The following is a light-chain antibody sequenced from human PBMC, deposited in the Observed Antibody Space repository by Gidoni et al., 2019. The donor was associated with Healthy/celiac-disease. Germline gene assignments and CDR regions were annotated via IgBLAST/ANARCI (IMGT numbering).Light chain of an antibody. J-gene: IGLJ2*01. CDR1: RSDVVSYNL. CDR2: EGS. Sequence: QSALTQPASVSGSPGQSITISCTGTRSDVVSYNLVSWYQQHPGKAPKLMIYEGSKRPSGVSNRFSGSKSGNTASLTISGLQAEDESDYYCCSYAGSSTSLFGGGTKLTVL. CDR3: CSYAGSSTSL. V-gene: IGLV2-23*01.